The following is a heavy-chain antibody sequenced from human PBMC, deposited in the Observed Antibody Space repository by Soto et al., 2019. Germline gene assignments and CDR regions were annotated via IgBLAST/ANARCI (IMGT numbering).Heavy chain of an antibody. Sequence: GGSLRLSCAASGFTFSNYAMSWVRQTPGKGLEWVSAISESGGSTFYAGSVRGRFTISRDNSGNTLYLQMNSLRAEDTAVYYCARNDSSGYLDSWGQGTLVTVSS. J-gene: IGHJ4*02. D-gene: IGHD3-22*01. CDR3: ARNDSSGYLDS. V-gene: IGHV3-23*01. CDR2: ISESGGST. CDR1: GFTFSNYA.